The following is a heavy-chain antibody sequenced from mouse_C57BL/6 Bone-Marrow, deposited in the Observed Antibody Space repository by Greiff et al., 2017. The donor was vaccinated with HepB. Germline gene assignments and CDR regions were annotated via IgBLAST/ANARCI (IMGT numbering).Heavy chain of an antibody. J-gene: IGHJ2*01. Sequence: QVHVKQSGAELARPGASVKLSCKASGYTFTSYGISWVKQRTGQGLEWIGEIYPRSGNTYYNEKFKGKATLTADKSSSTAYMELRSLTSEDSAVYFCARHEGKRGYRYYFDYWGQGTTLTVSS. V-gene: IGHV1-81*01. CDR2: IYPRSGNT. CDR1: GYTFTSYG. D-gene: IGHD5-1-1*01. CDR3: ARHEGKRGYRYYFDY.